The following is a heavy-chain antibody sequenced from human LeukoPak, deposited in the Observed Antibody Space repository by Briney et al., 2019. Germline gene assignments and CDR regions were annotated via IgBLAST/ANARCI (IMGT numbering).Heavy chain of an antibody. CDR2: IYTSGST. D-gene: IGHD3-3*01. CDR1: GGSISSGSYY. J-gene: IGHJ4*02. Sequence: PSQTLSLTCTVSGGSISSGSYYWSWIRQPAGKGLEWIGRIYTSGSTNYSPSLKSRVTISVDTSKNQFSLKLSSVTAADTAVYYCAREYDFWSGLDYWGQGTLVTVSS. V-gene: IGHV4-61*02. CDR3: AREYDFWSGLDY.